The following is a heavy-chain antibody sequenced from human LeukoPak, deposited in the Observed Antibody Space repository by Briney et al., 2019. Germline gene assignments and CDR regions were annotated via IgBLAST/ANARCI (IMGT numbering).Heavy chain of an antibody. CDR2: IKQDGSEK. V-gene: IGHV3-7*01. CDR1: GFTFSSYW. Sequence: PGGSLRLSCAASGFTFSSYWMSWVRQAPGKGLEWVANIKQDGSEKYYVDSVKGRFTISRDNAKNSLYLQMNSLRAEDTAVYYCARVTSSGWYQYNYYYYMDVWGKGATVTVSS. D-gene: IGHD6-19*01. J-gene: IGHJ6*03. CDR3: ARVTSSGWYQYNYYYYMDV.